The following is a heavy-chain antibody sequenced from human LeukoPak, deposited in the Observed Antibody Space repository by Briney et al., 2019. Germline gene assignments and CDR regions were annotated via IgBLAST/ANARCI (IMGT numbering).Heavy chain of an antibody. Sequence: GGSLRLSCAASGFTFSSYWMSWVRQAPGKGLEWVANIKQDGSEKYYVDSAKGRFTISRDNAKNSLYLQTNSLRAEDTAVYYCAGGLNACSGDNCNNYWGQGTLVTVSS. D-gene: IGHD2-15*01. V-gene: IGHV3-7*04. J-gene: IGHJ4*02. CDR2: IKQDGSEK. CDR1: GFTFSSYW. CDR3: AGGLNACSGDNCNNY.